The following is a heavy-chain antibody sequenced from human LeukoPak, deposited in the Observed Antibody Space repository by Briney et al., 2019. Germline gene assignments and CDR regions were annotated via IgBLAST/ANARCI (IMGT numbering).Heavy chain of an antibody. CDR1: GYTFTGYY. CDR3: ARERGRIQLWLQYY. Sequence: ASVKDSCKASGYTFTGYYMHWVRQAPGQGLEWMGWINPNSGGTNYAQKFQGRVTMTRDTSISTAYMELSRLRSDDTAVYYCARERGRIQLWLQYYWGQGTLVTVSS. CDR2: INPNSGGT. D-gene: IGHD5-18*01. J-gene: IGHJ4*02. V-gene: IGHV1-2*02.